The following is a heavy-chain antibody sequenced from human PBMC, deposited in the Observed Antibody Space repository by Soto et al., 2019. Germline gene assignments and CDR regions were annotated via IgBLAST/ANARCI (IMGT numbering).Heavy chain of an antibody. CDR1: GFTFSSYA. J-gene: IGHJ3*02. CDR2: ISSSGSTI. CDR3: ARVQWLVGGDAFDI. Sequence: PGGSLRLSCAASGFTFSSYAMSWVRQAPGKGLEWVSYISSSGSTIYYADSVKGRFTISRDNAKNSLYLQMNSLRAEDTAVYYCARVQWLVGGDAFDIWGQGTMVTVSS. D-gene: IGHD6-19*01. V-gene: IGHV3-48*04.